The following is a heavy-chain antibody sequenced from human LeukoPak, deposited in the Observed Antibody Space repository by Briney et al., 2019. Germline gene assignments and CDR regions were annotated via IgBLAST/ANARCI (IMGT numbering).Heavy chain of an antibody. V-gene: IGHV3-48*03. J-gene: IGHJ6*03. CDR2: SSSRGRSI. CDR1: GFTFSSYE. D-gene: IGHD6-19*01. CDR3: AGVRSGWNHYYYYYMDV. Sequence: PGGSLRLSCAASGFTFSSYEMNWVRQAPGKGLAWVSYSSSRGRSIYYADSAKGRFTISRDNAKNSLYLQMNSLRAEDTAVYYCAGVRSGWNHYYYYYMDVWGKGTTVTISS.